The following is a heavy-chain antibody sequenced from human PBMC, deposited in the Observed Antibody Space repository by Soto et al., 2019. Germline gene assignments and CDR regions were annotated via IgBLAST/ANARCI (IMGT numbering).Heavy chain of an antibody. Sequence: ASVKVSCKASGGTFSSYAISWVRQAPGQGLEWMGGIIPIFGTANYAQKFQGRVTITADESTSTAYMELSSLRSEDTAVYYCARDWGNYGHLYYGMDVWGQGTTVTVSS. J-gene: IGHJ6*02. D-gene: IGHD4-17*01. CDR3: ARDWGNYGHLYYGMDV. CDR1: GGTFSSYA. CDR2: IIPIFGTA. V-gene: IGHV1-69*13.